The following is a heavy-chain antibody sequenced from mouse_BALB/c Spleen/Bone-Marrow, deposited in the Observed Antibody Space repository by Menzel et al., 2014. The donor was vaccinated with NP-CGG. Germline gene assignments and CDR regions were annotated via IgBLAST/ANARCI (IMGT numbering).Heavy chain of an antibody. CDR2: INPDSSTI. CDR3: ARLNDDGSLFG. D-gene: IGHD1-1*01. CDR1: GFDFSRYW. J-gene: IGHJ1*01. V-gene: IGHV4-1*02. Sequence: VQLVESGGGLGSPGRSLQLSCAASGFDFSRYWMSWVRQAPGKGLEWIGEINPDSSTITYTPSLKDKFIISGDNAKNTLYLQMSKVRSEDTALYYCARLNDDGSLFGWGAGTTVTVSA.